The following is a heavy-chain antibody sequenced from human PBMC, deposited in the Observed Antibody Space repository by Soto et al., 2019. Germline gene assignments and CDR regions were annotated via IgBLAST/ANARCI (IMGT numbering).Heavy chain of an antibody. CDR3: ATYVVGAAGTGS. J-gene: IGHJ5*02. CDR2: IQSSGRT. D-gene: IGHD6-13*01. V-gene: IGHV4-31*03. CDR1: GDSISSGAYH. Sequence: QVQLQESGPGLVKASQTLSLTCTVSGDSISSGAYHWSWVRQLPGKGLKWIGFIQSSGRTQYNPSLQSRLTMSVDTSKNQYSLRLTSVTAADTAVYYCATYVVGAAGTGSWGQGTLVTVSS.